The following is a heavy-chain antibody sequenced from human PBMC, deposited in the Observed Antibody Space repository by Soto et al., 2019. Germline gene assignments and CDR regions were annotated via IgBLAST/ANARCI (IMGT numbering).Heavy chain of an antibody. CDR2: ISSSSSYI. Sequence: PGGSLRLSCAASGFTFSSYSMNWVRQAPGKGLEWVSSISSSSSYIYYADSVKGRFTISRDNAKNSLYLQMNSLRAEDTAVYYCARDQNSYYGSGKGPWGQGTLVTVSS. CDR3: ARDQNSYYGSGKGP. D-gene: IGHD3-10*01. CDR1: GFTFSSYS. V-gene: IGHV3-21*01. J-gene: IGHJ5*02.